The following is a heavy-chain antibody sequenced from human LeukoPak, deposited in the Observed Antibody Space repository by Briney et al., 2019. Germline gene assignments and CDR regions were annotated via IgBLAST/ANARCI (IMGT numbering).Heavy chain of an antibody. V-gene: IGHV3-7*03. D-gene: IGHD2-2*01. J-gene: IGHJ4*02. CDR3: ARDLYCSSTSCYAGGY. CDR2: IKQDGSEK. Sequence: GGSLRLSCVASGFTFSSYWMSWVRQAPGKGLEWVANIKQDGSEKYYVDSVKGRFTISRDNAKNSLYLQMNSLRAEDTAVYYCARDLYCSSTSCYAGGYWGQGTLVTVSS. CDR1: GFTFSSYW.